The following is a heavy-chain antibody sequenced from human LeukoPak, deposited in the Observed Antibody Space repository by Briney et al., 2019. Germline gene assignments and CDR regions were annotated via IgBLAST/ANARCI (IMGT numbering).Heavy chain of an antibody. CDR3: AKDPVLWFGEPPGTPLDY. J-gene: IGHJ4*02. V-gene: IGHV3-23*01. CDR1: GFSFSSYA. D-gene: IGHD3-10*01. CDR2: ISGSGGST. Sequence: GGSLRLSCAASGFSFSSYAMSWLRLAPGTALEWVSAISGSGGSTYYAVSVKARFTISRDNSKNTRYRQINSLRAEDTAVYYCAKDPVLWFGEPPGTPLDYWGQGTLVTVSS.